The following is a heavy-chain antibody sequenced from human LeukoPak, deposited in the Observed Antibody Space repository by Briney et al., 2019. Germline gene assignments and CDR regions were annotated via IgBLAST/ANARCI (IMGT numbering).Heavy chain of an antibody. CDR2: IYYSGST. J-gene: IGHJ4*02. CDR1: GGSISSSSYY. D-gene: IGHD6-19*01. V-gene: IGHV4-39*01. Sequence: SETLSLTCTVSGGSISSSSYYWGWIRQPPGKGLEWIGSIYYSGSTYYNPSLKSRVTISVDTSKNQFSLKLSSVTAADTAVYYCARRAALYSSGWNAAGLFDYWGQGTLVTVSS. CDR3: ARRAALYSSGWNAAGLFDY.